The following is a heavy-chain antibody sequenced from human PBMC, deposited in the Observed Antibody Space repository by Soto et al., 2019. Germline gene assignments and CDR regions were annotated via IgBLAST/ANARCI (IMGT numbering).Heavy chain of an antibody. CDR1: GFTFSSYG. Sequence: PEGSLRLSCAPSGFTFSSYGMHWVRQAPGKGLEWVAVISYDGSNKYYADSVKGRFTISRDNSKNTLYLQMNSLRAEDTAVYYCGKGWGSGFLYGMDDCREGXTVTVS. CDR3: GKGWGSGFLYGMDD. D-gene: IGHD3-10*01. CDR2: ISYDGSNK. V-gene: IGHV3-30*18. J-gene: IGHJ6*01.